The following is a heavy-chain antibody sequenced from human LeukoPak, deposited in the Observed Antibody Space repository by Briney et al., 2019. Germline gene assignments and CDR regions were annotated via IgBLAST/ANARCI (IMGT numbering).Heavy chain of an antibody. J-gene: IGHJ6*02. V-gene: IGHV3-53*05. D-gene: IGHD7-27*01. Sequence: GGSLRLSCAASGFTFSSNYMSWVRQAPGKGREWVSVIYSGGSTYYADSVKGRFTISRDNAKNSLYLQMNSLRAEDTALYYCAKEHWGVDSSPSYGMDVWGQGTTVTVSS. CDR1: GFTFSSNY. CDR2: IYSGGST. CDR3: AKEHWGVDSSPSYGMDV.